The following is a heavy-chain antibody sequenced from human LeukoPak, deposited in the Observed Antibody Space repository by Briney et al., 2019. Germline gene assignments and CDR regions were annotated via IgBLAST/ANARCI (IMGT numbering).Heavy chain of an antibody. V-gene: IGHV6-1*01. Sequence: SQTLSLTCAISGDSVSSNSAAWNWIRQSPSRGLEWLGRTYYRSKWYNDYAVSVKSRITINPDTSKNQFSLKLSSVTAADTAVYYCARVRDEFFWSGYYKWDRAREGYYYGMDVWGQGTTVTVSS. J-gene: IGHJ6*02. CDR3: ARVRDEFFWSGYYKWDRAREGYYYGMDV. D-gene: IGHD3-3*01. CDR1: GDSVSSNSAA. CDR2: TYYRSKWYN.